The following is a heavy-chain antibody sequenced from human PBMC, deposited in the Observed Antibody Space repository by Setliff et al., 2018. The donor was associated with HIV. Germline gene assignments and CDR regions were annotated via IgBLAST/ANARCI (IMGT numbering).Heavy chain of an antibody. CDR2: INHRGGV. D-gene: IGHD3-10*01. V-gene: IGHV4-34*01. Sequence: LSLTCAVYGGSLSGFYWNWIRQSPGKGLEWIGEINHRGGVNYNPSFNSRLTMSVDTSKNQFSLKLTSVTAADTAVYYCASFFWECSDNLCHRSFQFWDQGALVTVSS. CDR3: ASFFWECSDNLCHRSFQF. CDR1: GGSLSGFY. J-gene: IGHJ1*01.